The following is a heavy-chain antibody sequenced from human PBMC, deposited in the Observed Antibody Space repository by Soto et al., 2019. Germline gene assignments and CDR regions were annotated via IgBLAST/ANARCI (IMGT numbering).Heavy chain of an antibody. V-gene: IGHV4-39*01. J-gene: IGHJ6*02. CDR1: GCSISSNNYY. CDR2: IYFTGCT. Sequence: QLQLQESCPGLVKPSETTSLTCTVSGCSISSNNYYWGWVRQPPGKGLEWSGNIYFTGCTYYNPALKSRVTMAVETSKTQFSLYLSYGTAADTAVYYCARHGPGTGVGSMEAWGQGTTVTVSS. CDR3: ARHGPGTGVGSMEA. D-gene: IGHD3-10*01.